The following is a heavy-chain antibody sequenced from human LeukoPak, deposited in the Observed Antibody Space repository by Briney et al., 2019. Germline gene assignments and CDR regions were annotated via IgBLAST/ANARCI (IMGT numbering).Heavy chain of an antibody. CDR1: GFTFSSYG. V-gene: IGHV3-23*01. CDR3: ARGLGRTVMVTRGGVRFDY. CDR2: ISGSGGST. D-gene: IGHD5-18*01. J-gene: IGHJ4*02. Sequence: GGSLRLSCAASGFTFSSYGMSWVRQAPGKGLEWVSAISGSGGSTYYADSVKGRFTISRDNSKNTLYLQMNSLRAEDTAVYYCARGLGRTVMVTRGGVRFDYWGQGTLVTVSS.